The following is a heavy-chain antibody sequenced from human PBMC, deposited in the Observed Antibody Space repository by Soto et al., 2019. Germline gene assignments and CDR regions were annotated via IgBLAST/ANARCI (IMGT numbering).Heavy chain of an antibody. V-gene: IGHV3-72*01. CDR3: GRWQQGASDY. CDR2: TKNKSNRYTT. D-gene: IGHD6-13*01. Sequence: EVQLVESGGGLVQPGGSLRLSCAVSGFIFSDHYMDWVRQGPGKGLEWVGRTKNKSNRYTTEYAASVEGRFTISRNNSQNALYLEMNSLKSDDTAVYYCGRWQQGASDYWGQGTLVTVSS. CDR1: GFIFSDHY. J-gene: IGHJ4*02.